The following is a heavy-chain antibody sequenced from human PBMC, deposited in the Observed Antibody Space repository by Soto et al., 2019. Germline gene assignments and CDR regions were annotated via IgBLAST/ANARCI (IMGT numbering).Heavy chain of an antibody. V-gene: IGHV4-59*01. CDR2: IHYSGST. CDR3: ARVGWTTVGYYFDY. CDR1: VASISRYC. D-gene: IGHD4-17*01. J-gene: IGHJ4*02. Sequence: SETLSLTCEVSVASISRYCWSWVRQPPGKGLEWVGYIHYSGSTKYNTPLKSRVTIPIDPSKNQFSLQLTSVTTADTAVYYCARVGWTTVGYYFDYWSQGTLVTVSS.